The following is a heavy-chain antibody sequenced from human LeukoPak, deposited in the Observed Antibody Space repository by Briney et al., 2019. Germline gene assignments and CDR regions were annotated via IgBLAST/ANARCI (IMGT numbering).Heavy chain of an antibody. CDR2: ISGSGGST. V-gene: IGHV3-23*01. J-gene: IGHJ6*03. CDR1: GFTFSSYA. Sequence: PGGSLRLSCAASGFTFSSYAMSWVRQAPGRGLEWVSAISGSGGSTYYADSVKGRFTISRDNSKNTLYLQMNSLRAEDTAVYYCAKATGTTWNYYYMDVWGKGTTVTVSS. CDR3: AKATGTTWNYYYMDV. D-gene: IGHD1-7*01.